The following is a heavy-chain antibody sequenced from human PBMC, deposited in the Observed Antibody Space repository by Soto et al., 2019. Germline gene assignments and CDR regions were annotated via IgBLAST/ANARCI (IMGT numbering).Heavy chain of an antibody. CDR3: VRHSNGTPYYFDF. V-gene: IGHV5-10-1*03. J-gene: IGHJ4*02. D-gene: IGHD6-19*01. CDR2: IDPSDSYT. CDR1: GYKFIGYW. Sequence: EVQLVQSGAEVKKPGESLTISCKGSGYKFIGYWISWVRQMPGKGLEWVGRIDPSDSYTSYSPSFQGHVTISLDKSIGTAYLQWGSLQASDNDKYYWVRHSNGTPYYFDFLGRGTLGPVSS.